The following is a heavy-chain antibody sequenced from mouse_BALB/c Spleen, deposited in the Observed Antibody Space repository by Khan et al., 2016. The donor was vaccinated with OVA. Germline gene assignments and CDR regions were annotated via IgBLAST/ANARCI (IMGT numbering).Heavy chain of an antibody. J-gene: IGHJ2*01. CDR1: GYTFTDYA. Sequence: QVQLKQSGPELVRPGVSVKMSCKGSGYTFTDYAMYWVKQSHAKSLEWIGLISTYSGNTNYNQKFKGKATMTVDKSSSTAYMELARLTSEDSAIYYCARPADDCYYDYWGQGTTLTVSS. CDR2: ISTYSGNT. V-gene: IGHV1S137*01. D-gene: IGHD2-3*01. CDR3: ARPADDCYYDY.